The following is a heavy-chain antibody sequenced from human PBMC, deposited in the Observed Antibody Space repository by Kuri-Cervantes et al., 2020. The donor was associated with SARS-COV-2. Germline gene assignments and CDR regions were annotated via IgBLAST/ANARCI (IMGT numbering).Heavy chain of an antibody. CDR1: GGTFSSYA. J-gene: IGHJ6*02. CDR2: ISAYNGNT. D-gene: IGHD6-19*01. V-gene: IGHV1-18*01. CDR3: ARFRPGIAVARPGGMDV. Sequence: ASVKVSCKASGGTFSSYAISWVRQAPGQGLEWMGWISAYNGNTNYAQKLQGRVTMTTDTSTSTAYMELRSLRSDDTAVYYCARFRPGIAVARPGGMDVWGQGTTVTVSS.